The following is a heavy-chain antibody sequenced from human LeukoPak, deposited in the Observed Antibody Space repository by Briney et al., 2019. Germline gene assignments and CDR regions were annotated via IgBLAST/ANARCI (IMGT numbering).Heavy chain of an antibody. J-gene: IGHJ5*02. Sequence: SGTLSLTCAVSGGSISSSNWWSWVRQPPGKGLEWIGEIYHRGSTNYNPSLKSRVTISVDKSKNQFSLKLSSVTAADTAVYYCATLWFGELGSWFDPWGQGTLVTVSS. CDR1: GGSISSSNW. V-gene: IGHV4-4*02. D-gene: IGHD3-10*01. CDR2: IYHRGST. CDR3: ATLWFGELGSWFDP.